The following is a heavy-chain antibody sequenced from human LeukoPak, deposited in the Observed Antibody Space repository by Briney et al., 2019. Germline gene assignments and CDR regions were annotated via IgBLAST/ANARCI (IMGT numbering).Heavy chain of an antibody. J-gene: IGHJ4*02. CDR1: GFTFSSYE. V-gene: IGHV3-48*03. CDR2: ISSSGSTI. Sequence: PGGSLRLSCAVSGFTFSSYEMNWVRQAPGKGLEWVSYISSSGSTIYYADSVKGRFTISRDNAKNSLFLQMNSLRAEDTAVYYCAREVRVTTVLDYWGQGTQVTVFS. CDR3: AREVRVTTVLDY. D-gene: IGHD4-17*01.